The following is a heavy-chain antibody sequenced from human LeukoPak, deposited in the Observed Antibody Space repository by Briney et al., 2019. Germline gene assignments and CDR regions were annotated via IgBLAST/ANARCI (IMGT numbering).Heavy chain of an antibody. CDR2: IYYSGST. CDR3: AGGTGYSSGLVDY. J-gene: IGHJ4*02. Sequence: SETLSLTCTVSGGSISSSSYYWGWIRQPPGKGLEWIGSIYYSGSTYYNPSLKSRVTISVDTSKNQFSLKLSSVTAVDTAVYYCAGGTGYSSGLVDYWGQGTLVTVSS. V-gene: IGHV4-39*07. CDR1: GGSISSSSYY. D-gene: IGHD6-19*01.